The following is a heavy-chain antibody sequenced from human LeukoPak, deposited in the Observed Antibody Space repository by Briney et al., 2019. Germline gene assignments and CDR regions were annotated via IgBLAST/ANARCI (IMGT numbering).Heavy chain of an antibody. J-gene: IGHJ4*02. CDR2: IYYSGST. CDR1: GGSISSSSYY. V-gene: IGHV4-39*01. Sequence: PSETLSLTCTVSGGSISSSSYYWGWIRQPPGKGLEWIGSIYYSGSTYYNPSLKSRVTISVDTSKNQFSLKLSSVTAADTAVYYCARHRGYSYGSGHLDYWGQGTLVTVSS. D-gene: IGHD5-18*01. CDR3: ARHRGYSYGSGHLDY.